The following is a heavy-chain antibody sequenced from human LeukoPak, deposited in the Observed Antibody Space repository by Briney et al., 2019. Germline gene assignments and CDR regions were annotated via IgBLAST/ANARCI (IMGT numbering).Heavy chain of an antibody. J-gene: IGHJ6*03. CDR1: GYTFTSYY. CDR3: ASGWYDSSGYYDYYYYYMDV. V-gene: IGHV1-69*13. CDR2: IIPIFGTA. Sequence: GASVKVSCKASGYTFTSYYMHWVRQAPGQGLEWMGGIIPIFGTANYAQKFQGRVTITADESTSTAYMELSSLRSEDTAVYYCASGWYDSSGYYDYYYYYMDVWGKGTTVTISS. D-gene: IGHD3-22*01.